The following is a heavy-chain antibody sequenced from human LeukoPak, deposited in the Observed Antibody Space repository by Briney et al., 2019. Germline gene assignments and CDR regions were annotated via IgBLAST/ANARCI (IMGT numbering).Heavy chain of an antibody. CDR2: IYHSGST. CDR3: ARTMKRGEAAAGDY. Sequence: SSETLSLTCAVSGGSISSSNWWSWVRQPPGKGLEWIGEIYHSGSTNYNPSLKSRVTISVDKSKNQFSLKLSSVTAADTAVYYCARTMKRGEAAAGDYWGQGTLVTVSS. CDR1: GGSISSSNW. J-gene: IGHJ4*02. V-gene: IGHV4-4*02. D-gene: IGHD6-13*01.